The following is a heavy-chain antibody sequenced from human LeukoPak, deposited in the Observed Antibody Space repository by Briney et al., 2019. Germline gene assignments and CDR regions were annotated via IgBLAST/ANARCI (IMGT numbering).Heavy chain of an antibody. CDR2: INHSGRT. CDR3: AIHIVVVPAAKKKNWFDP. CDR1: GGSFSGYY. Sequence: SETLSLTCAVYGGSFSGYYWSWIRQPPGKGLEWIGEINHSGRTNYNPSLKSRVTISVDTSKNQFSLKLSSVTAADTAVYYCAIHIVVVPAAKKKNWFDPWGQGTLVTVSS. D-gene: IGHD2-2*01. J-gene: IGHJ5*02. V-gene: IGHV4-34*01.